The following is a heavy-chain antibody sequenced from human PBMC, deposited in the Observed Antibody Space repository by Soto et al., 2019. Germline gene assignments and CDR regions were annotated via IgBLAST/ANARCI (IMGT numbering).Heavy chain of an antibody. J-gene: IGHJ4*02. CDR2: VIPIFDIT. V-gene: IGHV1-69*02. CDR3: ARDRDNSNWPNFDF. CDR1: GDTFSIYT. Sequence: QVQLVQSGSEVKKPGSSVKVSCKASGDTFSIYTISWVRQAPGQGLEWMGRVIPIFDITSYTQRFQGRVTITADKSTTTVYMELSILRSEDTAVYYCARDRDNSNWPNFDFWGQGTLVTVSS. D-gene: IGHD6-13*01.